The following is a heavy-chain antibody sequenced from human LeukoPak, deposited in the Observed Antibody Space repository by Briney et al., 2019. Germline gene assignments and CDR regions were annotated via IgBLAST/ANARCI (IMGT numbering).Heavy chain of an antibody. J-gene: IGHJ4*02. CDR3: ARVRASWDY. CDR2: ISSSSSYI. CDR1: GFTFSSYS. Sequence: GGSLRLSCAASGFTFSSYSMNWVRQAPGKGLEWVSSISSSSSYIYYADPVKGRFTISRDNAKNSLYLQMNSLRAEGTAVYYCARVRASWDYWGQGTLVTVSS. V-gene: IGHV3-21*01.